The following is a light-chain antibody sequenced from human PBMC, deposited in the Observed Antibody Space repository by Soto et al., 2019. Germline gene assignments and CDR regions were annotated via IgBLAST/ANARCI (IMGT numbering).Light chain of an antibody. CDR3: QQTLSTPWT. J-gene: IGKJ1*01. Sequence: DIQMTQSPSSLSASVRDRVTITCRASQSISNYLSWYQQKRGKAPKLLIYAASSLETGVPSRFSGRGSGTDFTLTISSLQPEDFATYYCQQTLSTPWTFGQGTEVEVE. CDR2: AAS. CDR1: QSISNY. V-gene: IGKV1-39*01.